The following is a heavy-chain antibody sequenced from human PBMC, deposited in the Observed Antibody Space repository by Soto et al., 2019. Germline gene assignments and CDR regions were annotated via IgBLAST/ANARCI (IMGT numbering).Heavy chain of an antibody. CDR3: AKDTLKQWLDAFDI. Sequence: GGSLRLSCAASGFTFDDYAMHWVRQAPGKGLGWFSGISWNSGSIGYADSVKGRFTISRDNAKNSLYLQMNSLRAEDTALYYCAKDTLKQWLDAFDIWGQGTMVTVSS. D-gene: IGHD6-19*01. J-gene: IGHJ3*02. V-gene: IGHV3-9*01. CDR2: ISWNSGSI. CDR1: GFTFDDYA.